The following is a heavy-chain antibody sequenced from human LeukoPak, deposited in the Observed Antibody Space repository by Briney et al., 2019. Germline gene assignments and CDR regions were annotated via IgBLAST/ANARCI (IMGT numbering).Heavy chain of an antibody. CDR1: GYSFSDNY. D-gene: IGHD3-10*01. Sequence: ASVKVSCKASGYSFSDNYMHWVRQAPGQALEYMGWIKPNGGGTKYAQKFQGRVTMTRDTSMSTAYMELNRLRSDDTAVYFCARGTWFGDSLGTDFWGQGTLVTVSS. V-gene: IGHV1-2*02. CDR3: ARGTWFGDSLGTDF. J-gene: IGHJ4*02. CDR2: IKPNGGGT.